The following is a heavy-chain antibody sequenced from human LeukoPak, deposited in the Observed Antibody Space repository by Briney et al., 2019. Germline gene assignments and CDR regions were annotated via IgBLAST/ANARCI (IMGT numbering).Heavy chain of an antibody. D-gene: IGHD3-10*01. CDR3: ARAKPKNMVRGLIMRRESRYYFDY. CDR2: IYSGGST. J-gene: IGHJ4*02. CDR1: GFTVSSNY. V-gene: IGHV3-53*01. Sequence: GGSLRLSCAASGFTVSSNYMSWVRQPPGKGLEWVSLIYSGGSTYYADSVKGRFTISRDNSKSTLYIQMNSLRAEDTAVYYCARAKPKNMVRGLIMRRESRYYFDYWGQGTLVTVSS.